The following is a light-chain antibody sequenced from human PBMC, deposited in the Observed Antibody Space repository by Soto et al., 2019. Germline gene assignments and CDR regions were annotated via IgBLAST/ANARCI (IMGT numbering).Light chain of an antibody. Sequence: EIVLTQSPATLYLSPGERATLSCRASQGVSSYLAWYQQTPGQAPRLLIYDASNRATGIPDRFSGSGSGTDFTLTISRLEPEDFAVYYCQQYGNLPLTFGGGTRWIS. V-gene: IGKV3-11*01. J-gene: IGKJ4*01. CDR3: QQYGNLPLT. CDR2: DAS. CDR1: QGVSSY.